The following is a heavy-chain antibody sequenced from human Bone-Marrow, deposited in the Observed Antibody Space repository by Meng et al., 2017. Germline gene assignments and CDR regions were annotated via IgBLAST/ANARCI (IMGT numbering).Heavy chain of an antibody. CDR3: ASTPTYYYGSGSYYYFDD. Sequence: SETLSLTCTVSGGSISSYYWSWIRQPPGKGLEWIGYIYYSGSTNYNPSLKSRVTISIDTSKNQFSLKLSSVTAADTALYYCASTPTYYYGSGSYYYFDDWGQGTLVTVSS. D-gene: IGHD3-10*01. CDR1: GGSISSYY. CDR2: IYYSGST. J-gene: IGHJ4*02. V-gene: IGHV4-59*01.